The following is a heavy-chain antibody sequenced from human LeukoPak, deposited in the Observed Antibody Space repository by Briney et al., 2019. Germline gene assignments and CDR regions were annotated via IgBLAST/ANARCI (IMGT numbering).Heavy chain of an antibody. D-gene: IGHD5-18*01. CDR3: AKDTRYSYGSIDS. V-gene: IGHV3-9*01. J-gene: IGHJ4*02. CDR1: GFTFDDYA. Sequence: GGSLRLSCAASGFTFDDYAMHWVRQAPGKCLERVSGISWNSAGIGYADSVKGRFTVSRDNAKSSLYLQMNSLRAEDTALYYCAKDTRYSYGSIDSWGQGTLVTVSS. CDR2: ISWNSAGI.